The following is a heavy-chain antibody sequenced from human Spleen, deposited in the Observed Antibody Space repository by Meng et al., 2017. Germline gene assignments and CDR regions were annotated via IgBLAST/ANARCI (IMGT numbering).Heavy chain of an antibody. V-gene: IGHV1-18*01. CDR2: ISASNGNT. D-gene: IGHD3-22*01. J-gene: IGHJ4*02. Sequence: QVQLGQSGAEVKKPGASVKVSCKASGYTFTSSGISWVRQAPGQGLEWMGWISASNGNTNYAQKLQGRVTMTTDTSTGTAYMELRSLRSDDTAVYYCARELTPLNYYDSSGYYFDYWGQGTLVTVSS. CDR1: GYTFTSSG. CDR3: ARELTPLNYYDSSGYYFDY.